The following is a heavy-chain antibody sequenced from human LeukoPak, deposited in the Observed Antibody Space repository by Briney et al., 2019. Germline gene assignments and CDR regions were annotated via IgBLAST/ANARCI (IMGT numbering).Heavy chain of an antibody. J-gene: IGHJ3*02. CDR1: GFTFSSYA. Sequence: PGGSLRLSCAASGFTFSSYAMSWVRQAPGKGLEWVSAISGSGGSTYYADSVKGRFTISRDNSKNTLYLQMNSLRAEDTAVYYCAKTGDYYDSSGYVEAFDIWGQGTMVTVSS. CDR3: AKTGDYYDSSGYVEAFDI. D-gene: IGHD3-22*01. CDR2: ISGSGGST. V-gene: IGHV3-23*01.